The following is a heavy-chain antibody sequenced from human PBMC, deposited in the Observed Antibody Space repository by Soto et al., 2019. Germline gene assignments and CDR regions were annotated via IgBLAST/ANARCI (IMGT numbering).Heavy chain of an antibody. CDR2: INPDSGGT. V-gene: IGHV1-2*02. D-gene: IGHD4-4*01. CDR3: GRDLADYNTHYNGIDG. Sequence: ASVKVSCKASGYTFTGYYMHWVRQAPGQGLEWMGWINPDSGGTNCAQKFQGRVTMTRDTAISTAYMELSRLRSDDTTVYYWGRDLADYNTHYNGIDGWDQRSTVT. J-gene: IGHJ6*02. CDR1: GYTFTGYY.